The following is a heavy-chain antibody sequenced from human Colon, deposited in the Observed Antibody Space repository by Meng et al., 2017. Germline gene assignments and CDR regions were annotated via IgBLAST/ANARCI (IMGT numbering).Heavy chain of an antibody. CDR2: INADSGGT. V-gene: IGHV1-2*06. D-gene: IGHD6-19*01. CDR3: AKIHLGDSGLDY. CDR1: GYSLSGYY. J-gene: IGHJ4*02. Sequence: QVTVVQSGAGAQKPRASVKVSCKASGYSLSGYYMHWVRQVPGQGLEWMGRINADSGGTNYAEKFQGRVTLTRDTSINTAYMEVTSLRSDDTAVYYCAKIHLGDSGLDYWGQGTLVTVSS.